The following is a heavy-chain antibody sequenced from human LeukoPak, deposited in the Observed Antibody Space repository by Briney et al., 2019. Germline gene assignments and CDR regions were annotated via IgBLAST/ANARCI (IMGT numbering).Heavy chain of an antibody. CDR1: GYTFTSYG. CDR3: ARNSMVRGVKVRVAHMDV. V-gene: IGHV1-18*01. J-gene: IGHJ6*02. D-gene: IGHD3-10*01. Sequence: ASVKVSCKASGYTFTSYGISWVRQAPGQGLEWMGWISAYNGNTNYAQRLQGRVTMTTDTSTSTAYMELRSLRSDDTAVYYCARNSMVRGVKVRVAHMDVWGQGTTVTVSS. CDR2: ISAYNGNT.